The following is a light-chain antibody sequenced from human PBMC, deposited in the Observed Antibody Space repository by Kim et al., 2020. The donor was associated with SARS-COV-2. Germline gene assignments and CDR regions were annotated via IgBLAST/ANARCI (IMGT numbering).Light chain of an antibody. CDR3: CSYYWTLD. Sequence: QSALTQPASVSGSPGQSITISCTGASSDVVSWYQHHPGEAPQLIILEVNKQPSQISNRFSRSKSGNTASLTIAALPANDEANYYCCSYYWTLDFGGG. V-gene: IGLV2-23*02. CDR1: SSDV. J-gene: IGLJ2*01. CDR2: EVN.